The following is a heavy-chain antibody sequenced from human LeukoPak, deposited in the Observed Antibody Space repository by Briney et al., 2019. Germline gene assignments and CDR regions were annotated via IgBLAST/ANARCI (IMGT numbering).Heavy chain of an antibody. J-gene: IGHJ5*02. V-gene: IGHV4-28*06. CDR1: GYSISSSNW. CDR2: IYYSGST. CDR3: ASYQLPLNGFDP. D-gene: IGHD2-2*01. Sequence: SETLSLTCAVSGYSISSSNWWGWIRQPPGKGLEWIGYIYYSGSTNYNPSLKSRVTMSVDTSKNQFSLKLSSVTALDTAVYYCASYQLPLNGFDPWGQGTLVTVSS.